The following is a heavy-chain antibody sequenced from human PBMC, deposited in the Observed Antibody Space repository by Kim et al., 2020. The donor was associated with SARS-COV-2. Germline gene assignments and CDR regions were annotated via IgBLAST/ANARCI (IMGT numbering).Heavy chain of an antibody. J-gene: IGHJ4*02. CDR2: IYPGDSDT. CDR1: GYSFTSYW. V-gene: IGHV5-51*01. Sequence: GESLQISCKGSGYSFTSYWIGWVRQMPGKGLEWMGIIYPGDSDTRYSPSFQGQVTISADKSISTAYLQWSSLKASDTAMYYCARLSGRYSSGWYTWGLDYWGQGTLVTVSS. CDR3: ARLSGRYSSGWYTWGLDY. D-gene: IGHD6-19*01.